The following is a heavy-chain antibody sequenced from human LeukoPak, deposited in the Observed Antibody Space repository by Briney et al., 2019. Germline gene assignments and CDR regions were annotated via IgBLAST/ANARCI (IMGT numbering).Heavy chain of an antibody. J-gene: IGHJ6*04. Sequence: PSETLSLTCAVYGGSFSGYYWSWIRQPPGKGLEWIGEINHSGSTNYNPSLKSRVTISVDTSKNQFSLKLSSVTAAGTAVYYCARARPILTGPYYYYGMDVRGKGTTVTVSS. D-gene: IGHD3-9*01. CDR2: INHSGST. CDR3: ARARPILTGPYYYYGMDV. V-gene: IGHV4-34*01. CDR1: GGSFSGYY.